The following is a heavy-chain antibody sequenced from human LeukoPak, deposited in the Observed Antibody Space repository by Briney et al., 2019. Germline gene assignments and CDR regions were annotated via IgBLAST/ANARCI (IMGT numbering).Heavy chain of an antibody. J-gene: IGHJ4*02. CDR2: INPNSGGT. V-gene: IGHV1-2*02. CDR1: GYTFTSYY. Sequence: ASVKVSCKASGYTFTSYYMHWVRQAPGQGLEWMGWINPNSGGTNYAQKFQGRVTMTRDTSISTAYMELSRLRSDDTAVYYCARDLWGVGASNFDYWGQGTLVTVSS. CDR3: ARDLWGVGASNFDY. D-gene: IGHD1-26*01.